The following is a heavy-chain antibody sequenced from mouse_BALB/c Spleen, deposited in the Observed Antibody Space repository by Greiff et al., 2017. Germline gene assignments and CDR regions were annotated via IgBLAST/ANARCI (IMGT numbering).Heavy chain of an antibody. V-gene: IGHV1S22*01. CDR2: IYPGSGST. Sequence: LQQPGSELVRPGASVKLSCKASGYTFTSYWVHWVKQRPGQGLEWIGNIYPGSGSTNYDEKFKSKATLTVDTSSSTAYMQLSSLTSEDSAVYYCTRGYYFEYWGQGTTLTVSS. J-gene: IGHJ2*01. CDR3: TRGYYFEY. CDR1: GYTFTSYW.